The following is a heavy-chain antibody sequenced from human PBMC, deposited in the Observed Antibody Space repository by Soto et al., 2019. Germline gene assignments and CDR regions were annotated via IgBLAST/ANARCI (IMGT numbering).Heavy chain of an antibody. J-gene: IGHJ6*03. V-gene: IGHV4-59*08. CDR1: GGSISSYY. CDR3: ARHALGYCSSTSCHPTNYYYYMDV. D-gene: IGHD2-2*01. CDR2: IYYSGST. Sequence: PSETLSLTCTVSGGSISSYYWSWIRQPPGKGLEWIGYIYYSGSTNYNPSLKSRVTISVDTSKNQFSLKLSSVTAADTAVYYCARHALGYCSSTSCHPTNYYYYMDVWGKGTTVTVSS.